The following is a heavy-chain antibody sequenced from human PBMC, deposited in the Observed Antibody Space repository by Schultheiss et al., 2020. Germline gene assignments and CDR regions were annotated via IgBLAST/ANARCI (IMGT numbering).Heavy chain of an antibody. J-gene: IGHJ4*02. CDR1: GGSISSSSYY. D-gene: IGHD3-16*02. V-gene: IGHV4-39*07. CDR2: IYYSGST. Sequence: SETLSLTCTVSGGSISSSSYYWGWIRQPPGKGLEWIGSIYYSGSTYYNPSLKSRVTISVDTSKNQFSQKLSSVTAADTAVYYCARGGYDYVWGSYRPQNFDYWGQGTLVTVSS. CDR3: ARGGYDYVWGSYRPQNFDY.